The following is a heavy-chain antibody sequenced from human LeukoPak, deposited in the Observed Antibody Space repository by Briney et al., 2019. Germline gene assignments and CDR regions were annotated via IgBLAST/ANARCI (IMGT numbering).Heavy chain of an antibody. CDR1: GGSISSGGYY. CDR3: ARVNGVHYYYMDV. J-gene: IGHJ6*03. CDR2: IYHSGST. V-gene: IGHV4-30-2*01. Sequence: PSETLSLTCTVSGGSISSGGYYWSWIRQPPGKGLEWIGYIYHSGSTYYNPSLKSRVTISVDRSKNQFSLKLSSVTAADTAVYYCARVNGVHYYYMDVWGKGTTVTVSS. D-gene: IGHD4-17*01.